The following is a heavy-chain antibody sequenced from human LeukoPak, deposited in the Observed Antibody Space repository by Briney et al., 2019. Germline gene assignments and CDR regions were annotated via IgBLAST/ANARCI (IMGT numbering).Heavy chain of an antibody. Sequence: PSETLSLTCTVSGGSISSSSYYWGWIRQPPGKGLEWIGSIYYSGSTYYNPSLKSRVTISVDTSKNQFSLKLSSVTAADTAVYYCARRPYSSSWSSQYYYYGMDVWGQGTTVTVSS. V-gene: IGHV4-39*01. J-gene: IGHJ6*02. CDR3: ARRPYSSSWSSQYYYYGMDV. D-gene: IGHD6-13*01. CDR2: IYYSGST. CDR1: GGSISSSSYY.